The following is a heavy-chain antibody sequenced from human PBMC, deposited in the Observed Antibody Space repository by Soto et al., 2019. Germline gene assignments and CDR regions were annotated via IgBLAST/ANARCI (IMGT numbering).Heavy chain of an antibody. D-gene: IGHD3-10*01. Sequence: PSETLSLTCAVSGGSISSGGYSWSWIRQPPGKGLEWIGYIYHSGSTYYNPSLKSRVTISVDRSKNQFSLKLSSVTAADTAVYYCAREGPYGSGSPDYWGQGTLVTVPQ. CDR1: GGSISSGGYS. CDR2: IYHSGST. CDR3: AREGPYGSGSPDY. J-gene: IGHJ4*02. V-gene: IGHV4-30-2*01.